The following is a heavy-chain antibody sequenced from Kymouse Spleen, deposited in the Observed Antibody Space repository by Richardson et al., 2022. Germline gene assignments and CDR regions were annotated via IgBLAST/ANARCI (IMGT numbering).Heavy chain of an antibody. Sequence: QVQLQESGPGLVKPSGTLSLTCAVSGGSISSSNWWSWVRQPPGKGLEWIGEIYHSGSTNYNPSLKSRVTISVDKSKNQFSLKLSSVTAADTAVYYCARVVVVPAAYYYYYYGMDVWGQGTTVTVSS. CDR3: ARVVVVPAAYYYYYYGMDV. V-gene: IGHV4-4*02. J-gene: IGHJ6*02. CDR1: GGSISSSNW. CDR2: IYHSGST. D-gene: IGHD2-2*02.